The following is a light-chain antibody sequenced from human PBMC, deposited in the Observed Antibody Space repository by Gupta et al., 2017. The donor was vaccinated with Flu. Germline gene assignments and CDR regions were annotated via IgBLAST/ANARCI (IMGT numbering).Light chain of an antibody. CDR1: SSDVGGYNY. Sequence: QSALPQPRPVSGSPGQSVTISCTGTSSDVGGYNYVSWYQQHPGKAPKLMIYDVTKRPSGVPDRFSGSKSDNTASLTISGLQAEDEADYYCCSYAGSFWVFGGGTKLTGL. CDR2: DVT. CDR3: CSYAGSFWV. J-gene: IGLJ3*02. V-gene: IGLV2-11*01.